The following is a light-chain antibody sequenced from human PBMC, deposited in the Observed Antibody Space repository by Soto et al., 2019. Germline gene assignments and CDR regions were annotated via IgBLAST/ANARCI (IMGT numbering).Light chain of an antibody. V-gene: IGLV2-11*01. Sequence: QSALTQPRSVSGSPGQSVTISCSGTSSDLGAYNFVSWYQHHPGRAPKLMIYDVSKRPSGVPDRFSGSKSGNTASLTISGLQAEDEADYYCCSYAGSYTYVLGTGTTVTVL. CDR2: DVS. CDR3: CSYAGSYTYV. J-gene: IGLJ1*01. CDR1: SSDLGAYNF.